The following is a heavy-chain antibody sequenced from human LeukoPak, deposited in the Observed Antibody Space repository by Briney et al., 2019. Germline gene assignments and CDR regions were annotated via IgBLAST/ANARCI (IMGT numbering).Heavy chain of an antibody. V-gene: IGHV1-69*01. CDR3: ARDSNYYGSGSYYSPLDY. CDR2: IIPIFGTA. Sequence: PVKASCKASGGTFSSYAISWVRQAPGQGLEWMGGIIPIFGTANYAQKFQGRVTITADESTSTAYMELSSLRSEDTAVYYCARDSNYYGSGSYYSPLDYWGQGTLVTVSS. J-gene: IGHJ4*02. CDR1: GGTFSSYA. D-gene: IGHD3-10*01.